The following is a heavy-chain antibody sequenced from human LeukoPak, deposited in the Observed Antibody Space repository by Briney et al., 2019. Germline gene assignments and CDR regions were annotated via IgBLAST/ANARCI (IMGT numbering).Heavy chain of an antibody. Sequence: PSETLSLTCAVYGGSIGGYSWSWLRQPPGKGLEWIGEISHSGNTNYNPSLKSRVTISVDTSKNQFSLKMISLTAADTAVYYCARGDYPDFWSGYLAAAYYFDSWGQGTLVTFS. CDR2: ISHSGNT. CDR1: GGSIGGYS. CDR3: ARGDYPDFWSGYLAAAYYFDS. J-gene: IGHJ4*02. V-gene: IGHV4-34*01. D-gene: IGHD3-3*01.